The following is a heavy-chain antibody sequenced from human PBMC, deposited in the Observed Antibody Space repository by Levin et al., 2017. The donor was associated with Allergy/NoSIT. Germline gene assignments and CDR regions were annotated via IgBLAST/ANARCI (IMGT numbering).Heavy chain of an antibody. CDR2: SRDRARRHTI. J-gene: IGHJ4*02. V-gene: IGHV3-72*01. CDR1: GFIFADHY. Sequence: GESLKISCAASGFIFADHYMDWLRPAPGKGLEWIARSRDRARRHTIEYAASVKGRFIISRDFSKNSVFLQMNSLRTEDTAVYYCSRSLFGVGNFDFWGQGTLVTVSS. D-gene: IGHD3-3*01. CDR3: SRSLFGVGNFDF.